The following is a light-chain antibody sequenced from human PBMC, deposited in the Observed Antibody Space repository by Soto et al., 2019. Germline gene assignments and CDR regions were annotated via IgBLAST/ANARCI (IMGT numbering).Light chain of an antibody. CDR3: PVYLGNGIGV. V-gene: IGLV8-61*01. J-gene: IGLJ3*02. CDR2: NTD. CDR1: SGSVSTNYY. Sequence: QTVVTQAPSLSVSPGGTVTLTCGLSSGSVSTNYYPNWYQHTAGLPPRTLIYNTDTRSSGVPDRFSGSILGNRAALTITGAQADDESVFYCPVYLGNGIGVFGGGTKLTVL.